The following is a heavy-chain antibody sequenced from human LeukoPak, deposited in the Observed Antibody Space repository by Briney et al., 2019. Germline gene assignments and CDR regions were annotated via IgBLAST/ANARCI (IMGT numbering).Heavy chain of an antibody. CDR2: IIPILGIA. D-gene: IGHD3-10*01. CDR1: GYTFTSYG. J-gene: IGHJ3*02. Sequence: SVKVSCKASGYTFTSYGISWVRQAPGQGLEWMGRIIPILGIANYAQKFQGRVTITADKSTSTAYMELSSLRSEDTAVYYCARGHSGGGDAFDIWGQGTMVTVSS. V-gene: IGHV1-69*04. CDR3: ARGHSGGGDAFDI.